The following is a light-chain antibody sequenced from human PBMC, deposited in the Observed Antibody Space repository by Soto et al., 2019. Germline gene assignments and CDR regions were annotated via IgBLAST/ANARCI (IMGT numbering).Light chain of an antibody. Sequence: EIVLTQSPGTLSLSPGDRATLYCRASQSVDNYLAWYQQKSCQAPRLLVYGSSIRATGIPARFSGSGSGTDFTLTISSLEPEDFAVYYCQQRREWPRTFGQGTKV. CDR3: QQRREWPRT. J-gene: IGKJ2*02. CDR1: QSVDNY. CDR2: GSS. V-gene: IGKV3-11*01.